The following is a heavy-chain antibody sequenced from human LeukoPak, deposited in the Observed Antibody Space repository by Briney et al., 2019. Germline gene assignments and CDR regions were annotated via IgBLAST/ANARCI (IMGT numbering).Heavy chain of an antibody. CDR1: GFTFSSYW. CDR2: INTDGSST. D-gene: IGHD3-10*01. V-gene: IGHV3-74*01. J-gene: IGHJ4*02. CDR3: ARILVSRASGRDPDY. Sequence: PGGSLRLSCAASGFTFSSYWMHWVRQAPGKGLVWVSRINTDGSSTSYADSVKGRFTISRDNAKNTLYLQMNSLRAEDTAVYYCARILVSRASGRDPDYWGQGTLVTVSS.